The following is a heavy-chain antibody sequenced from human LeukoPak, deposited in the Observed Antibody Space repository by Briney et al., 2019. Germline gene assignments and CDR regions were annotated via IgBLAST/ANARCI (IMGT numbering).Heavy chain of an antibody. D-gene: IGHD1-1*01. Sequence: NPGGSLRLSCAASGFTFSSYSLNWVRQAPGKGLEWVSSISSSINYIYYADSVKGRFTISRDNAKNSLYLQMNSLRTEDTALYYCARDGTLFGFDPWGQGTLVTVSS. J-gene: IGHJ5*02. CDR1: GFTFSSYS. CDR3: ARDGTLFGFDP. V-gene: IGHV3-21*01. CDR2: ISSSINYI.